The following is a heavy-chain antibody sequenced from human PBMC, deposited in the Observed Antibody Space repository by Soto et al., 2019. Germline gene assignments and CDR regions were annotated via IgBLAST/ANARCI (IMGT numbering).Heavy chain of an antibody. Sequence: VSMRLSCAVSGFTFSSYAMTWVRQAPGKGLGWVSAIGGSGGSAYSADSVKGRFTISRDNSKNTLYLQMNSLRAEDTAVYYCAKNRLYKNDRSSTFDYWGQGTLVPVSS. CDR2: IGGSGGSA. J-gene: IGHJ4*02. CDR3: AKNRLYKNDRSSTFDY. D-gene: IGHD6-13*01. V-gene: IGHV3-23*01. CDR1: GFTFSSYA.